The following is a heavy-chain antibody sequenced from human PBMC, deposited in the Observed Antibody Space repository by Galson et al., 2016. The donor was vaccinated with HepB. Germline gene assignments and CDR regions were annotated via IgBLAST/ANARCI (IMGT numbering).Heavy chain of an antibody. D-gene: IGHD6-19*01. J-gene: IGHJ4*02. CDR3: AKDSPYSSGWSTY. V-gene: IGHV3-23*01. CDR1: GFSFSNYA. Sequence: SLRLSCAASGFSFSNYAISWVRQTPGKGLEWVSDIRGSGGSPYYADSVLGRFTITRDNSKNTLYLQMNSLRAEDTALYYCAKDSPYSSGWSTYWGQGTLVTVSS. CDR2: IRGSGGSP.